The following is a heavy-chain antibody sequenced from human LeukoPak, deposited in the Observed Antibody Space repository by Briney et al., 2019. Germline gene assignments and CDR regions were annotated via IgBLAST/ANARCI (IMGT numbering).Heavy chain of an antibody. CDR3: ARAPTSGCYDY. V-gene: IGHV3-64*01. CDR1: GFTFSDYN. J-gene: IGHJ4*02. D-gene: IGHD6-19*01. Sequence: GESLKISCAASGFTFSDYNMHWVRQAPGKGLEYVSAIATNGRSKYYANSVKGRFTISRDNSKNTLYLQMGSLRAEDMAVYYCARAPTSGCYDYWGQGTLVTVSS. CDR2: IATNGRSK.